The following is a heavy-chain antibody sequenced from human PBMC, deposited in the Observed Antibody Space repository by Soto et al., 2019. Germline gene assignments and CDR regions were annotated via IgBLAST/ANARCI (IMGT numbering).Heavy chain of an antibody. CDR1: GFSLSTSGVG. CDR3: AHSPRGWYSSY. V-gene: IGHV2-5*01. D-gene: IGHD6-19*01. J-gene: IGHJ4*02. CDR2: IYWNDDK. Sequence: QITLKESGPTLVKPTQTLTLTCTFSGFSLSTSGVGVGWIRQPPGKALEWLALIYWNDDKCYSPSLKSRLTITKDTSKNQVVLTMTNMDPVDAATYYCAHSPRGWYSSYWGQGTLVTVSS.